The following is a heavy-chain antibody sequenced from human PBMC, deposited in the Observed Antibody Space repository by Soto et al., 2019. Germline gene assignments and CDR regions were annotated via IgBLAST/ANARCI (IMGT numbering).Heavy chain of an antibody. Sequence: QVQLQESGPGLVKSSETLSLTCTVSGGSISPYYWSWIRQSPGKGLEWIGYISYSGNPFYSPSLKSRVIMSLDTSRNQITRKVASVTAADTAVYFCARGVRSSPPRYWGQGTLVSVSS. CDR1: GGSISPYY. J-gene: IGHJ4*02. CDR2: ISYSGNP. V-gene: IGHV4-59*01. D-gene: IGHD2-21*01. CDR3: ARGVRSSPPRY.